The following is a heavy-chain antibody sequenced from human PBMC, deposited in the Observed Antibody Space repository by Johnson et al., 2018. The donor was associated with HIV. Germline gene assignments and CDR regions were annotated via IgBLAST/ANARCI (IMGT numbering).Heavy chain of an antibody. CDR3: VFFYASFDI. CDR2: ISGSGSAR. CDR1: GFTFSIYW. Sequence: QVQLVESGGGVVQPERSRRLSCAASGFTFSIYWMSWIRQAPGKGLEWVASISGSGSARYYADSVKGRFTISRDNARNSLYLQMNSLRAEDTAVYYCVFFYASFDIWGQGTMVTVSS. D-gene: IGHD2/OR15-2a*01. J-gene: IGHJ3*02. V-gene: IGHV3-11*04.